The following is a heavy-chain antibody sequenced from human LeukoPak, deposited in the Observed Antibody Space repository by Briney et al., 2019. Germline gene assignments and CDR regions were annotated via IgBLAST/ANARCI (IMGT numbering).Heavy chain of an antibody. CDR3: AVGGGGDFDY. J-gene: IGHJ4*02. V-gene: IGHV3-30*03. Sequence: RGSLRLSCAASGFTFSSYGMHWVRQAPGKGLEWVAVISYDGSNKYYADSVKGRFTISRDNSKNTLYLQMNSLRAEDTAVYYCAVGGGGDFDYWGQGTLVTVSS. D-gene: IGHD1-26*01. CDR2: ISYDGSNK. CDR1: GFTFSSYG.